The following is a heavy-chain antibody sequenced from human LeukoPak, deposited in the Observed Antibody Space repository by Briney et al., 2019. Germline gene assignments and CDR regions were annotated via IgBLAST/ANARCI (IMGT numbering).Heavy chain of an antibody. CDR1: GYTYTGYY. D-gene: IGHD3-16*02. Sequence: GASVKVSCKASGYTYTGYYMHWVRQAPGQGLEWMGRINPNSGGTNYAQKFQGRVTMTRDTSISTAYMELSRLRSDDTALYYCARDLKFGGVIVPPGYWGQGTLVTVSS. CDR3: ARDLKFGGVIVPPGY. J-gene: IGHJ4*02. CDR2: INPNSGGT. V-gene: IGHV1-2*06.